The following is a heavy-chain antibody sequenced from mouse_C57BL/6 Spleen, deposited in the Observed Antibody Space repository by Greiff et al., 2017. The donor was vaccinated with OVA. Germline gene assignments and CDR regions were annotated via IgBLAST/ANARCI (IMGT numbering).Heavy chain of an antibody. D-gene: IGHD1-1*01. CDR2: IDPSDSYT. CDR1: GYTFTSYW. J-gene: IGHJ3*01. CDR3: ATTTVVPA. V-gene: IGHV1-69*01. Sequence: VQLQQPGAELVMPGASVKLSCKASGYTFTSYWMHWVKQRPGQGLEWIGEIDPSDSYTNYNQKFKGKSTLTVDKSSSTAYMQLSSLTSEDSAVYDCATTTVVPAWGKGTLVTVSA.